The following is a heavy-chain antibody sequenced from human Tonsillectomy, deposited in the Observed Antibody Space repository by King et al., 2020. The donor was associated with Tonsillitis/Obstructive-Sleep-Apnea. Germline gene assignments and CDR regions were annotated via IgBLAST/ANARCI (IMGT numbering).Heavy chain of an antibody. CDR3: ARMNPEYQLLTSHFDY. CDR2: ISSSSSYT. D-gene: IGHD2-2*01. CDR1: GFTFSDYY. Sequence: VQLVESGGGLVKPGGSLRLSCAASGFTFSDYYMSWIRQAPGKGLEWVSYISSSSSYTNYADFVKGRLTISSDNAKNSLYLQMNSLRAEDTAVYYCARMNPEYQLLTSHFDYWGQGTLVTVSS. V-gene: IGHV3-11*05. J-gene: IGHJ4*02.